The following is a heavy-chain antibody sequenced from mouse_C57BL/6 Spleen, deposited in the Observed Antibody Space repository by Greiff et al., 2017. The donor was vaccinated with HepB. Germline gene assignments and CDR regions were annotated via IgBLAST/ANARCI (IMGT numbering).Heavy chain of an antibody. CDR2: ISSGSSTS. Sequence: EVQRVESGGGLVKPGGSLKLSCAASGFTFSDYGMHWVRQAPEKGLEWVAYISSGSSTSYYADTVKGRFTISRDNAKNTLFLQMTSLRSEDTAMYYCARPSYYGRGTWFAYWGQGTLVTVSA. CDR1: GFTFSDYG. J-gene: IGHJ3*01. D-gene: IGHD1-1*01. CDR3: ARPSYYGRGTWFAY. V-gene: IGHV5-17*01.